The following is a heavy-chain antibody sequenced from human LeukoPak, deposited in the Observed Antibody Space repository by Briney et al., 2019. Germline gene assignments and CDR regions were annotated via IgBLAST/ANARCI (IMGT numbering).Heavy chain of an antibody. CDR1: GFTFSSYA. J-gene: IGHJ4*02. D-gene: IGHD3-10*01. CDR3: ASPMVRGVIKVGPYGY. V-gene: IGHV3-30*04. CDR2: ISYDGSNK. Sequence: PGGSLRLSCAAPGFTFSSYAMHWVRQAPGKGLEGVAVISYDGSNKYYADSVKGRFTISRDNSKNTLYLQMNSLRAEDTAVYYCASPMVRGVIKVGPYGYWGQGTLVTVSS.